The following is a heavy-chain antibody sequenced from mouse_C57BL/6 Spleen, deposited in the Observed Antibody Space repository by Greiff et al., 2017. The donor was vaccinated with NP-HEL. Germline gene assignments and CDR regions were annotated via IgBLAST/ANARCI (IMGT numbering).Heavy chain of an antibody. V-gene: IGHV14-1*01. CDR3: TTWCQTAASEAY. CDR1: GFTFKDYY. CDR2: IDPEDGDT. Sequence: VQLQQSGAELVRPGASVKLSCTASGFTFKDYYMHWVKQRPEQGLEWIGRIDPEDGDTEYAPKFQGKATMTADTSSNTAYLQLSSLTSEDTAVYYCTTWCQTAASEAYWGQGTLVTVSA. D-gene: IGHD1-1*02. J-gene: IGHJ3*01.